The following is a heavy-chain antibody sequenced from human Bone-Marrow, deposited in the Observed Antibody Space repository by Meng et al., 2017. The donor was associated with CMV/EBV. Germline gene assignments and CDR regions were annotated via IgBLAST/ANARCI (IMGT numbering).Heavy chain of an antibody. J-gene: IGHJ6*02. CDR1: GYTFTGYY. Sequence: ASVKVSCKASGYTFTGYYMHWVRQAPGQGLEWMGWINPNSGGTNYAQKFQGRVTMTRDTSISTAYMELSRLRSDDTAVYYCASGGVRGFVVVPDYGMDVWGQGTTATVSS. CDR3: ASGGVRGFVVVPDYGMDV. D-gene: IGHD2-2*01. V-gene: IGHV1-2*02. CDR2: INPNSGGT.